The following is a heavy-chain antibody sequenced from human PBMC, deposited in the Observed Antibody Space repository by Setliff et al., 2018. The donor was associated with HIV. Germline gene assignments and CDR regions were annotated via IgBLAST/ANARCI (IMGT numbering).Heavy chain of an antibody. V-gene: IGHV1-69-2*01. J-gene: IGHJ5*02. D-gene: IGHD1-1*01. Sequence: ASVKVSCKASKYTFTDYYMHWVQQAPGKGLEWMGRVDPEDDKTIYAEKFQGRVTMTTATPSDTAYLYLSSLRSEDTAVYYCVRDLKDDGADPWGQGTLVTVSS. CDR1: KYTFTDYY. CDR2: VDPEDDKT. CDR3: VRDLKDDGADP.